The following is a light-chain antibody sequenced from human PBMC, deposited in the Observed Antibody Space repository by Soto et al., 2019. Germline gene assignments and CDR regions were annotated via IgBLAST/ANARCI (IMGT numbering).Light chain of an antibody. J-gene: IGKJ1*01. V-gene: IGKV3-15*01. Sequence: EIVMTQSPGTLSVSPGERATLSCRASQSVDSKLAWYQQKPGQGPRLLIYGASSRATGIPARFSGSGSGTEFTLTISSLQPEDFAVYYCQHYSTWLWTFGQGTKVEIK. CDR3: QHYSTWLWT. CDR1: QSVDSK. CDR2: GAS.